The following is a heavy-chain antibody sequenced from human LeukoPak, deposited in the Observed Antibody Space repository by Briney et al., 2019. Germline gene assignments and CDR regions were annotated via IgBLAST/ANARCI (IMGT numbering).Heavy chain of an antibody. CDR1: GFPFSSFE. Sequence: GGSLRLSCATSGFPFSSFEMNWVRQAPGKGLEWVSYISSSGFTIYYADSVKGRFTISRDNARNSLFLQMNSLRAEDTAVYYCARLGDKDVDIVATIEWGFDYWGQGTLVTVSS. D-gene: IGHD5-12*01. J-gene: IGHJ4*02. CDR2: ISSSGFTI. CDR3: ARLGDKDVDIVATIEWGFDY. V-gene: IGHV3-48*03.